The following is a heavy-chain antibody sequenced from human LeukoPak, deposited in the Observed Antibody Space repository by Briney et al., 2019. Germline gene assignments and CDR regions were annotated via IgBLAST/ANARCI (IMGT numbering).Heavy chain of an antibody. CDR2: IIPIFGNA. CDR1: GGTFSSYA. CDR3: ARGLVRGVISGPFDY. V-gene: IGHV1-69*13. D-gene: IGHD3-10*01. Sequence: SVKVSCKASGGTFSSYAISWVRQAPGQGLEWMGGIIPIFGNANYAQKFQGRVTITADESTSTTYMELSSLRSEDTAVYYCARGLVRGVISGPFDYWGQGTLVTVSS. J-gene: IGHJ4*02.